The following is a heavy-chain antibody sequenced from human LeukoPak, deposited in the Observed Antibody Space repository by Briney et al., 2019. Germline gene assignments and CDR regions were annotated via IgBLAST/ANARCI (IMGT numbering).Heavy chain of an antibody. J-gene: IGHJ5*02. V-gene: IGHV4-59*01. CDR3: AKGAGPPWFDP. CDR2: IYYSGST. CDR1: GGSISSYY. D-gene: IGHD6-19*01. Sequence: PSETLSLTCTVSGGSISSYYWSWIRQPPGKGLEWIGYIYYSGSTNYNPSLKSRVAISVDTSKNQFSLKLSSVTAADTAVYYCAKGAGPPWFDPWGQGTLVTVSS.